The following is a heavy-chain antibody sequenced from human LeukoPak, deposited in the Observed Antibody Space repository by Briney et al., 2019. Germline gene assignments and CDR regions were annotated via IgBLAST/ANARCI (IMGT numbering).Heavy chain of an antibody. V-gene: IGHV1-69*13. Sequence: GASVKASCKASGGTFSSYAISWVRQAPGQGLEWMGGIIPIFGTANYAQKFQGRVTITADESTSTAYMELSSLRSEDTAVYYCARDPRQQLVISAFDIWGQGTMVTVSS. J-gene: IGHJ3*02. CDR1: GGTFSSYA. D-gene: IGHD6-13*01. CDR2: IIPIFGTA. CDR3: ARDPRQQLVISAFDI.